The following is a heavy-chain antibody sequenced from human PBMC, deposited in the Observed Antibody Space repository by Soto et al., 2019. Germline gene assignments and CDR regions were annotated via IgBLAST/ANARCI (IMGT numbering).Heavy chain of an antibody. J-gene: IGHJ3*02. V-gene: IGHV6-1*01. CDR1: GDSVSSNSAA. D-gene: IGHD2-15*01. Sequence: SQTLSLTCAISGDSVSSNSAAWNWIRQSPSRGLEWLGRTYYRSKWYNDYAVSVKSRITINPDTSKNQFSLQLNSVTPEDTAVYYCARDRYFLCSGRSCYSSDAFDIWGQGTMVTVSS. CDR2: TYYRSKWYN. CDR3: ARDRYFLCSGRSCYSSDAFDI.